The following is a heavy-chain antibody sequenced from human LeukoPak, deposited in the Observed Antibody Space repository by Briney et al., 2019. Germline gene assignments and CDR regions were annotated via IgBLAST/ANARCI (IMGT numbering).Heavy chain of an antibody. CDR1: GGSIISYY. CDR2: IYYSGSS. D-gene: IGHD6-19*01. CDR3: ASYNNGWYGRYFDH. Sequence: SETLSLTCTDSGGSIISYYWSWIRQPPGKGLEWIGYIYYSGSSDYNPSLKSRVTISVDTSKNQFSLKLSSVTAADTAVYYCASYNNGWYGRYFDHWGQGTLVTVSS. J-gene: IGHJ4*02. V-gene: IGHV4-59*01.